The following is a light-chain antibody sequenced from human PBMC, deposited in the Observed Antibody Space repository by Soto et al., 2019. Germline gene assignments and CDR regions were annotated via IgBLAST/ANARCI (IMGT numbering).Light chain of an antibody. CDR1: QSVSNNY. V-gene: IGKV3-20*01. CDR3: QQYGSSGT. J-gene: IGKJ1*01. Sequence: EIVMTQSPLTLPVTPGEPATLSCRASQSVSNNYLAWYQQKPGQAPRLLIYGASNRATGIPDRFSGSGSGTDFTLTISRLEPEDFAVYYCQQYGSSGTFGQGTKVDIK. CDR2: GAS.